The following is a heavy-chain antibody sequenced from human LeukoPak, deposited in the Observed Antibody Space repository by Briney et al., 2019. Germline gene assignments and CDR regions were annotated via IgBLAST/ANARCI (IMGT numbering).Heavy chain of an antibody. Sequence: GGSLRLSCAASGFTFSSYGMHWVRQAPGKGLEWVAVIWYDGSNKYYADSVKGRFPISRDNSKNSLYLQMNSLRAEDTAVYYCARGPHSIYDSSGYYLLPRLDYWGQGTLVTVSS. V-gene: IGHV3-33*01. J-gene: IGHJ4*02. CDR3: ARGPHSIYDSSGYYLLPRLDY. CDR1: GFTFSSYG. D-gene: IGHD3-22*01. CDR2: IWYDGSNK.